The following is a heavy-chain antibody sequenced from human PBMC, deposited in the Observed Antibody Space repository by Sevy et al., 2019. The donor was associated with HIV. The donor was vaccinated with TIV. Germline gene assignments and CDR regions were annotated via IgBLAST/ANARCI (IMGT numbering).Heavy chain of an antibody. D-gene: IGHD3-22*01. CDR1: GFSFDSYG. Sequence: GGSLRLSCAVSGFSFDSYGMTWVRQAPGKGLEWISGISGSGTRTYYADSVKVRFSISRDNSKNRLYLQMNSLRSEDTAIYYCAEGGGRHYDPDEIGYYFYYYNMDVWGKGTTVTVSS. J-gene: IGHJ6*03. CDR2: ISGSGTRT. CDR3: AEGGGRHYDPDEIGYYFYYYNMDV. V-gene: IGHV3-23*01.